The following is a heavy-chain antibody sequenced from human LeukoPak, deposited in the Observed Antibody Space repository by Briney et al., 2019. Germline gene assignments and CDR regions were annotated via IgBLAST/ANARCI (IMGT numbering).Heavy chain of an antibody. V-gene: IGHV4-59*12. Sequence: SETLSLTCTVSGASISSYYWSWIRQPPGKGLEWIGKIHYSGSTNYNPSLKSRVTISVDTSRNQFSLKLTSVTAADTAVYYCAKTPVVTLSAFDIWGQGTLVTVSS. D-gene: IGHD3-22*01. CDR3: AKTPVVTLSAFDI. J-gene: IGHJ3*02. CDR1: GASISSYY. CDR2: IHYSGST.